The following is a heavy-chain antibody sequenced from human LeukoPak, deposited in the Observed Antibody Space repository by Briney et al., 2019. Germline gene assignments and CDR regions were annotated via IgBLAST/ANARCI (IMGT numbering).Heavy chain of an antibody. D-gene: IGHD1-26*01. CDR1: GYTFTSYG. V-gene: IGHV1-18*01. CDR2: ISAYNGNT. Sequence: ASVKVSCKASGYTFTSYGINWVRQAPGQGLEWMGWISAYNGNTNYAQKLQGRVTMTTDTSTSTAYMELRSLRSDDTAVYYCARKVKMGATIAEGDYWGQGTLVTVSS. J-gene: IGHJ4*02. CDR3: ARKVKMGATIAEGDY.